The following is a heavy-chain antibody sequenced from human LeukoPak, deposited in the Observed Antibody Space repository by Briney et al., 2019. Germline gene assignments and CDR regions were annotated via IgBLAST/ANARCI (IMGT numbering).Heavy chain of an antibody. CDR1: GGSINSYY. J-gene: IGHJ5*02. Sequence: SETLSLTCTVSGGSINSYYWSWIRQPAGKGLEGIGRIFSSGNTIYNPSLQSRVTMSVDTSKNQFSLRLNSVTAADTAVYYCARSPHRLIGHWFDPWGQGTLVTVSS. V-gene: IGHV4-4*07. CDR3: ARSPHRLIGHWFDP. CDR2: IFSSGNT. D-gene: IGHD3-16*01.